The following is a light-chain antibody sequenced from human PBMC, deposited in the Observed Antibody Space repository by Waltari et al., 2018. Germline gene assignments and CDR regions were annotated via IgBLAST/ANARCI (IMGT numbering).Light chain of an antibody. V-gene: IGKV3-20*01. CDR3: QQYGSSPPFLYT. Sequence: EIVLTQSPGTLSLSPGERATLSCRASQSVSSSYLAWYQQNPGQAPRLLIYGASSRATGIPDRFSGSGSGTDFTLTISRLEPEDFAVYYCQQYGSSPPFLYTFGQGTKLEIK. CDR2: GAS. J-gene: IGKJ2*01. CDR1: QSVSSSY.